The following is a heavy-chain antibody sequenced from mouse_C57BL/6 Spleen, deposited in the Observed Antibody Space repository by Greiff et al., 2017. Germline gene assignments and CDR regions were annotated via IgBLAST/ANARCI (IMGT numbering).Heavy chain of an antibody. Sequence: EVQLQQSGAELVRPGASVKLSCTASGFNIKDYYMHWVKQRPEQGLEWIGRIDPEDGDTEYAPKFQGQATMTADTSSNTAYLQLSSLTSEDTAVYYCTTGYYGSSYGAGYFDYWGQGTTLTVSS. J-gene: IGHJ2*01. V-gene: IGHV14-1*01. CDR3: TTGYYGSSYGAGYFDY. D-gene: IGHD1-1*01. CDR2: IDPEDGDT. CDR1: GFNIKDYY.